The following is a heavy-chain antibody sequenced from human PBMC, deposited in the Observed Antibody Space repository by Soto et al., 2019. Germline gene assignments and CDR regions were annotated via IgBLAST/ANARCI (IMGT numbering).Heavy chain of an antibody. CDR2: IYYSGST. J-gene: IGHJ6*01. CDR1: GVSIRRGTYY. D-gene: IGHD3-10*01. Sequence: GPVARTSTVYGVSIRRGTYYWDSIRPPPGKGLEWIGSIYYSGSTYYNQSLKSRVTISVDTSKNQFSLKLSSVTAADTAVYYCARRGGDYYGSGSHYKHYYHGMDVWGQPPMVTVSS. V-gene: IGHV4-39*01. CDR3: ARRGGDYYGSGSHYKHYYHGMDV.